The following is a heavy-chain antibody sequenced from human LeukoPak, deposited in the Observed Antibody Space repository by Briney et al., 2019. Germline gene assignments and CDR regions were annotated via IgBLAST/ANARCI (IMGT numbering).Heavy chain of an antibody. J-gene: IGHJ5*02. CDR1: GYSISSDFY. CDR3: ARTGGYSSGWYPGNWFDP. Sequence: SETLSLTCAVSGYSISSDFYWGWIRQPPGKGLEWIGSIYHSGSTYYNPSLKTRVSMSVDTSKKQFSLNLISVTAADTAVYYCARTGGYSSGWYPGNWFDPWGQGTLVTVSS. D-gene: IGHD6-19*01. CDR2: IYHSGST. V-gene: IGHV4-38-2*01.